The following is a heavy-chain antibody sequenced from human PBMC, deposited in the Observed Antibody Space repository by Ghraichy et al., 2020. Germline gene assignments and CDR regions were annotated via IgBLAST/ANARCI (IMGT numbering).Heavy chain of an antibody. V-gene: IGHV4-59*01. CDR2: TYYTGST. CDR3: ARGVSVKYYGMDV. Sequence: ESLNISCTVSGDSLSSDYWSWIRQPPGKGLECIGYTYYTGSTHYNPSLKSRITISVDRSKNQISLRLRSVTAEDTGVYYCARGVSVKYYGMDVWGQGTTVAVSS. D-gene: IGHD3-16*01. CDR1: GDSLSSDY. J-gene: IGHJ6*02.